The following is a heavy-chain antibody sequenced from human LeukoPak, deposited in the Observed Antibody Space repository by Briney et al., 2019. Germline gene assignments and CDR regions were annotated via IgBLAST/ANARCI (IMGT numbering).Heavy chain of an antibody. D-gene: IGHD3-10*01. V-gene: IGHV3-11*01. CDR2: ISGSGFTT. CDR1: GFTFREYY. J-gene: IGHJ4*02. CDR3: ARYAPSKTMVRRFDY. Sequence: GGSLRLSCVASGFTFREYYMGWIRQAPGKGLEWISYISGSGFTTYYADSVKGRFTISRDNAKNSLYLQMSSLRPEDTGIYYCARYAPSKTMVRRFDYWGQGTLATVSS.